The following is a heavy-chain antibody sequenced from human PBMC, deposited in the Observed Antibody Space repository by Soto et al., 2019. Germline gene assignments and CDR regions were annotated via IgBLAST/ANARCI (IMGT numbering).Heavy chain of an antibody. V-gene: IGHV1-69*13. CDR2: IMPMFGKP. Sequence: SVKVSCKAFGGTFSSYAITWVRQAPGQGLEWMGGIMPMFGKPDYAPRFQGRVTITADESISTAYLQWSSLKASDTAMYYCAGGGVRGVITRTRDYYGMDAWGQGTTVNVSS. CDR1: GGTFSSYA. J-gene: IGHJ6*02. CDR3: AGGGVRGVITRTRDYYGMDA. D-gene: IGHD3-10*01.